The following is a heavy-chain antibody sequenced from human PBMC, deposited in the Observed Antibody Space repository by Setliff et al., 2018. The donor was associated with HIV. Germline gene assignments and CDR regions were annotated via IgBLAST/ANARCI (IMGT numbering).Heavy chain of an antibody. D-gene: IGHD2-2*01. Sequence: PGGSLRLSCVASGFTFSRHTMNWVRQAPGKGLEWVSSISITSGKISYADSVQGRFTISRDNAMNSLYLQMVSLRVEDTAVYYCARDPLPCSSPSCYPPGYFDYWGQGTLVTVSS. CDR3: ARDPLPCSSPSCYPPGYFDY. J-gene: IGHJ4*02. V-gene: IGHV3-21*01. CDR2: ISITSGKI. CDR1: GFTFSRHT.